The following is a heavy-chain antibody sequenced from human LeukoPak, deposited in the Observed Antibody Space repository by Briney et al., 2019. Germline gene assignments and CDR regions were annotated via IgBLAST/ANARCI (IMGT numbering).Heavy chain of an antibody. CDR1: GFTFSSHA. D-gene: IGHD3-10*01. V-gene: IGHV3-64*01. J-gene: IGHJ4*02. Sequence: GGSLRLSCAASGFTFSSHAMHWVRQAPGKGLEYVSAISSNGGSTYYANSVKGRFTISRDNSKNTLYLQMGSLRAEDMAVYYCATSNSGSLKLDYWGQGTLVTVSS. CDR3: ATSNSGSLKLDY. CDR2: ISSNGGST.